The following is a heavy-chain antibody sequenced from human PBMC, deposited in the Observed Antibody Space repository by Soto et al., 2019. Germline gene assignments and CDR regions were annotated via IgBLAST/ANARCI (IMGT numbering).Heavy chain of an antibody. CDR2: IYYSGST. Sequence: SETLSLTCTVSGGSISSGSYYWGWIRQPPGKGLEWIGSIYYSGSTYYNPSLKSRVTISVDTSKNQFSLKLSSVTAADTAVYYCACIFSGGTGYGFYYYGLDVWGPGTTVTVSS. CDR3: ACIFSGGTGYGFYYYGLDV. D-gene: IGHD5-18*01. CDR1: GGSISSGSYY. V-gene: IGHV4-39*01. J-gene: IGHJ6*02.